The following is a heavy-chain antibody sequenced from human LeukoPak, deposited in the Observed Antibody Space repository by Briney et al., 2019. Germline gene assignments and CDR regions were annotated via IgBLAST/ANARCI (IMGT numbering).Heavy chain of an antibody. CDR1: GGSISSSSYY. CDR2: IYYSGNT. CDR3: ARHQGAPAAQLDY. Sequence: PSETLSLTCTVSGGSISSSSYYWAWIRQPPEKGLEWIGSIYYSGNTYYNPSLKSRVTISVDTSKDQFSLKLTSVTAADTVLYYCARHQGAPAAQLDYWGQGTLVTVSS. J-gene: IGHJ4*02. D-gene: IGHD2-2*01. V-gene: IGHV4-39*01.